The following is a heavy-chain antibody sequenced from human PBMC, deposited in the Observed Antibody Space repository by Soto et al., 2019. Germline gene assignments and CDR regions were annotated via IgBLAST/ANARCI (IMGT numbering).Heavy chain of an antibody. Sequence: QVQLVQSGAEVMKPGSSVTVSCKASGGTFSNYAISWVRQAPGKGLEWMGGIIPIVGTGSYAQKFQGSVTITADEPTTTAYMELSSLRFEDTAVYYCARVVILVPTSSTHYYYHRDVWGPGTTVTVSS. D-gene: IGHD2-2*01. J-gene: IGHJ6*02. CDR1: GGTFSNYA. V-gene: IGHV1-69*01. CDR3: ARVVILVPTSSTHYYYHRDV. CDR2: IIPIVGTG.